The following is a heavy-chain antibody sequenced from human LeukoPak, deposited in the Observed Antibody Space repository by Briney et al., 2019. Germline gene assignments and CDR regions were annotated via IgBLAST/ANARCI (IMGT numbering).Heavy chain of an antibody. J-gene: IGHJ4*02. D-gene: IGHD3-10*01. V-gene: IGHV3-21*01. CDR3: ARGRGLPGPLDY. CDR1: GFTFSSFE. Sequence: GGSLRLSCAASGFTFSSFEMNWVRQAPGKGLEWVSSISSSSSHIYFADSVKGRFTISRDNAKNSLYLQMNSLRAEDTAVYYCARGRGLPGPLDYWGQGTLVTVSS. CDR2: ISSSSSHI.